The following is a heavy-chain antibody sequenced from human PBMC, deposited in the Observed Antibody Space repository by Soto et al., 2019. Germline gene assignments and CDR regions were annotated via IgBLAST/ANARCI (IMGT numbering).Heavy chain of an antibody. CDR2: IWYDGSNK. CDR3: ARDPLTPLYEILDY. J-gene: IGHJ4*02. D-gene: IGHD3-16*01. CDR1: GFTFSSYG. Sequence: QVQLVESGGGVVQPGRSLRLSCAASGFTFSSYGMHWVRQAPGKGLEWVAVIWYDGSNKYYADSVKGRFTISRDNSKNTLYLQMNSLRAEDTAVYYCARDPLTPLYEILDYWGQGTLVTVSS. V-gene: IGHV3-33*01.